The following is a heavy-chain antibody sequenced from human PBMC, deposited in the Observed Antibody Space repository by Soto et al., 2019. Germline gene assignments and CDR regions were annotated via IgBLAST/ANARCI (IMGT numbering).Heavy chain of an antibody. Sequence: QVQLVESGGGLVKPGGSLRPSCAASGFTFSDYYMSWIRQAPGKGLEWVSYISSSSSYTNYADSVKGRFTISRDNAKNSLYLQMNSLRAEDTAVYYCARHLSILTGSSSFDYWGQGTLVTVSS. CDR3: ARHLSILTGSSSFDY. CDR2: ISSSSSYT. CDR1: GFTFSDYY. V-gene: IGHV3-11*06. J-gene: IGHJ4*02. D-gene: IGHD3-9*01.